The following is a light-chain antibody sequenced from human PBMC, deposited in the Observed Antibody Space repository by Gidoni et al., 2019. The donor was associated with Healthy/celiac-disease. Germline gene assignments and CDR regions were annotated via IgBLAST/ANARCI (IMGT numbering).Light chain of an antibody. CDR2: DAS. Sequence: EIVLTKSPATLSLSPGERATLSCRASQSVSSYLAWYQQKPGQAPRLLIYDASNRATGIPARFSGSGSGTDFTLTISSLEPEDFAVYYCQQRSNWPWTFXQXTKVEIK. CDR1: QSVSSY. CDR3: QQRSNWPWT. J-gene: IGKJ1*01. V-gene: IGKV3-11*01.